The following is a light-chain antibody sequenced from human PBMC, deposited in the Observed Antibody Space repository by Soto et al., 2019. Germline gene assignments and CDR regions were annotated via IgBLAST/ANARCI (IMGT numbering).Light chain of an antibody. Sequence: DTQLTQSPSFLSASVGDRITMTCRASQDISSYLAWLQQKPGKAPKLLIYPASTLQSGVPSRFSGSGSGTEFTLTIASLQPEDFASYYCQQINKYPYTFGQGTKLEIK. CDR3: QQINKYPYT. V-gene: IGKV1-9*01. J-gene: IGKJ2*01. CDR2: PAS. CDR1: QDISSY.